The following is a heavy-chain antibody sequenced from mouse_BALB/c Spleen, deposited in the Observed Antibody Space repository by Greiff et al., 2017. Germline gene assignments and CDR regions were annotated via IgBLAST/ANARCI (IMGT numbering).Heavy chain of an antibody. Sequence: EVMLVESGGGLVKPGGSLKLSCAASGFTFSDYYMYWVRQTPEKRLEWVATISDGGSYTYYPDSVKGRFTISRDNAKNNLYLQMSSLKSEDTAMYYCARDKGGLRLQGWFAYWGQGTLVTVSA. V-gene: IGHV5-4*02. J-gene: IGHJ3*01. CDR2: ISDGGSYT. CDR3: ARDKGGLRLQGWFAY. D-gene: IGHD1-2*01. CDR1: GFTFSDYY.